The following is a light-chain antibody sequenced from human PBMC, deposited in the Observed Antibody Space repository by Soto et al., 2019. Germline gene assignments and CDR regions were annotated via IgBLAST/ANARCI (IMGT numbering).Light chain of an antibody. J-gene: IGLJ1*01. V-gene: IGLV2-14*01. CDR1: RSDIGSYNY. CDR3: ISYTGSSTSYV. CDR2: GVS. Sequence: QSALTQPASVSGSPGQSITIYCSGTRSDIGSYNYVAWYQQFPGKTPKILIYGVSNRPSGVSSRFSGSKSGNTASLTISGLQAEDEADYYCISYTGSSTSYVFGSGTKVTVL.